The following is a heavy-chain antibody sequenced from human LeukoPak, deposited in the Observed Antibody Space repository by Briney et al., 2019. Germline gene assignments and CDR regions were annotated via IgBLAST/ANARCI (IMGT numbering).Heavy chain of an antibody. CDR2: IIPIFGIA. Sequence: SVKVCCKASGGTFSSYAISWVRQAPGQGLEWMGRIIPIFGIANYAQKFQGRVTITADKSTSTAYMELSSLRSEDTAVYYCAREDEMATIPFDYWGQGTLVTVSS. J-gene: IGHJ4*02. V-gene: IGHV1-69*04. CDR3: AREDEMATIPFDY. CDR1: GGTFSSYA. D-gene: IGHD5-24*01.